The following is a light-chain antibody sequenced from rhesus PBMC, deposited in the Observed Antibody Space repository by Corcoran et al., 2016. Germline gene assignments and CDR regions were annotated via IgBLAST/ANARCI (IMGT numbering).Light chain of an antibody. CDR3: LQYSSSPYS. J-gene: IGKJ2*01. CDR2: KAS. CDR1: QGISSW. Sequence: DIQMTQSPSSLSASVGDKVTITCRASQGISSWLAWDQQKPGKAPKPLIYKASSLQSGVPSRFSGSGSGTDVTLPISSLQPEDFATYYCLQYSSSPYSFGQGAKVEIK. V-gene: IGKV1-22*01.